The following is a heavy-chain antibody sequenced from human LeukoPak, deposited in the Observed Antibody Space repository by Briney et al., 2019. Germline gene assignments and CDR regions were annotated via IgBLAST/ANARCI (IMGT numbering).Heavy chain of an antibody. CDR2: ISGDGNST. Sequence: GGSLRLSCAASGFTFDDYAMHWVRQALGKGLEWVSLISGDGNSTYYAGSVKGRFTISRDNSKNSLYLQMNSLRTEDTAYYYCATNFGAYYYDTSGYYDFWGQGTLVTVSS. D-gene: IGHD3-22*01. J-gene: IGHJ4*02. CDR3: ATNFGAYYYDTSGYYDF. CDR1: GFTFDDYA. V-gene: IGHV3-43*02.